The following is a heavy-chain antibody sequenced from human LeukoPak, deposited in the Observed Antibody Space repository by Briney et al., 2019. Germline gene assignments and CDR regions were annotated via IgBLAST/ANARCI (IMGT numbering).Heavy chain of an antibody. CDR1: GGSISSGSYY. CDR2: IYTSGST. V-gene: IGHV4-61*02. J-gene: IGHJ5*02. D-gene: IGHD3-22*01. CDR3: ARRAQGYYDSSGYLNWFDP. Sequence: SETLSLTCTVSGGSISSGSYYWSWIRQPAGKGLEWIGRIYTSGSTNYNPSLKSRVTISVDTSKNQFSLKLSSVTAADTAVYYCARRAQGYYDSSGYLNWFDPWGQGTLVTVSS.